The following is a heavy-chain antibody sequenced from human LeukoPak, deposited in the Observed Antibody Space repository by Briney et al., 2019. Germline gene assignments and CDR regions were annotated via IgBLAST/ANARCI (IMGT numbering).Heavy chain of an antibody. V-gene: IGHV3-64D*06. CDR1: GFTFSSYV. Sequence: GGSLRLSCSASGFTFSSYVMHWVRQAPGKGLEYVSAISSNGGSTYYADSVKGRFTISRDNSKNTLYLQMSSLRAEDTAVYYCVKDALRYCSSTSCYADYWGQGTLVTVSS. CDR2: ISSNGGST. CDR3: VKDALRYCSSTSCYADY. J-gene: IGHJ4*02. D-gene: IGHD2-2*01.